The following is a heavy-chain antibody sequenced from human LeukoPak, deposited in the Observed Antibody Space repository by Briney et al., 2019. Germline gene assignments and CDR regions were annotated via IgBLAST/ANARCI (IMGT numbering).Heavy chain of an antibody. CDR3: ARVGSGWYDFDY. V-gene: IGHV3-53*04. J-gene: IGHJ4*02. CDR1: GFTVSSNY. D-gene: IGHD6-19*01. CDR2: IYSGSSST. Sequence: GRSLRLSCAASGFTVSSNYMSWVRQAPGKGLEWVSAIYSGSSSTYYTDSVKGRFTISRHNSKNTLYLQMNSLRAEDTAVYYCARVGSGWYDFDYWGQGTLVTVSS.